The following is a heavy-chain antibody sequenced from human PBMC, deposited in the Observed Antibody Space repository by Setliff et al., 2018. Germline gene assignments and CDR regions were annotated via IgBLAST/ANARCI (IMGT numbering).Heavy chain of an antibody. D-gene: IGHD3-22*01. CDR1: GGSISTNSYY. Sequence: LSLTCTVSGGSISTNSYYWGWVRKPPGKGLEWIGSMYFSGSTYYNPSLKSRVTISIDKSKNQFSLKMTSVTAADTAVYYCARAPRYFDSTGSYFDFWGQGTLVTVSS. CDR2: MYFSGST. V-gene: IGHV4-39*07. J-gene: IGHJ4*02. CDR3: ARAPRYFDSTGSYFDF.